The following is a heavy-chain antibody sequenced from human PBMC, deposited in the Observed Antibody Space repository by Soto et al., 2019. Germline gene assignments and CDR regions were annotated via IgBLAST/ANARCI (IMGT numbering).Heavy chain of an antibody. CDR2: IYWDDDK. D-gene: IGHD2-15*01. J-gene: IGHJ4*02. V-gene: IGHV2-5*02. CDR3: ALFPHYCSGGSCYSYYFDY. Sequence: QITLKESGPTLVKPTQTLTLTCTFSGFSLSTSGVGVSWIRQPPGKALEWLALIYWDDDKRYSPSLKSRLTITKDTSKNLLVLTMTNMDHVDTATYYCALFPHYCSGGSCYSYYFDYWGQGTLVTVSS. CDR1: GFSLSTSGVG.